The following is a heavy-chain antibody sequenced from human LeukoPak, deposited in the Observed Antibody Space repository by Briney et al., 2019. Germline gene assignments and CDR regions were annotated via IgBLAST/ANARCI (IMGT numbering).Heavy chain of an antibody. CDR3: ARGPEIVPAAMVSHHREPRIDY. Sequence: PSETLSLTCAVYGGSFSGYYWSWIRQPPGKGLEWIGEINHSGSTNYNPSLKSRVTISVDTSKNQFSLKLSSVTAADTAVYYCARGPEIVPAAMVSHHREPRIDYWGQGTLVTVSS. D-gene: IGHD2-2*01. CDR1: GGSFSGYY. J-gene: IGHJ4*02. CDR2: INHSGST. V-gene: IGHV4-34*01.